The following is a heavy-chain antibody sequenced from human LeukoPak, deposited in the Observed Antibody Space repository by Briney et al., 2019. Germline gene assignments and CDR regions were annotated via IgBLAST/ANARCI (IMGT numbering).Heavy chain of an antibody. D-gene: IGHD2-15*01. CDR2: VYYGGTT. J-gene: IGHJ3*02. CDR3: ARDCTGGSCYPPSDAFDI. Sequence: SETLSLTCTVSGGSVSSYYWSWVRQPPGQGLEWIGYVYYGGTTSYSPSLKSRVTMSIDRSKNQFSLTLFSVTAADTAISYCARDCTGGSCYPPSDAFDIWGQGTKVTVSS. V-gene: IGHV4-59*02. CDR1: GGSVSSYY.